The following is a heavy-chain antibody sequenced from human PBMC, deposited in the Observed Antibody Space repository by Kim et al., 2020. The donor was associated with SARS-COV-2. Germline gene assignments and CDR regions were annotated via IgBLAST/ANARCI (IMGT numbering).Heavy chain of an antibody. Sequence: GGSLRLSCAASGFTFSHYGMRWVRQAPGKGLEWVSSISGGGDSTYYVDSVKGRFTVSRDNSKNTLYLQMNSLRAEDTAVYYCAGGSDSTGYFSIHWGQGTLVTVSS. CDR1: GFTFSHYG. V-gene: IGHV3-23*01. J-gene: IGHJ4*02. CDR2: ISGGGDST. D-gene: IGHD3-22*01. CDR3: AGGSDSTGYFSIH.